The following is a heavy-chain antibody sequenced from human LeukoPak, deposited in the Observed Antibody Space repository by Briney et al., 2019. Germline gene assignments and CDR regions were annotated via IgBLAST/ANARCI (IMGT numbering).Heavy chain of an antibody. V-gene: IGHV3-7*03. CDR1: GFTFSSYW. Sequence: PGGSLRLSCAASGFTFSSYWMTWVRLAPGKGLEWVSNIKEVGGEQYSVDSVKGRFTISRDNAKNSLYLQMNSLRAEDTALYYCAKDEYYYDSSGYSSTFDYWGQGTLVTVSS. J-gene: IGHJ4*02. D-gene: IGHD3-22*01. CDR3: AKDEYYYDSSGYSSTFDY. CDR2: IKEVGGEQ.